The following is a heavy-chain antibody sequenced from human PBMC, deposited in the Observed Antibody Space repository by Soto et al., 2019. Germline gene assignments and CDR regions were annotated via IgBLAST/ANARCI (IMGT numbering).Heavy chain of an antibody. Sequence: EVQLLESGGGLVQPGGSLRLSCAASGFTFSSYAMSWVRQAPGKGLEWVSAISGSGGSTYYADSVKGRFTISRDNSKNTLYLQMNSLRAVDTAVYYCAKGTRSGDYGFEFDYWGQGTLVTVSS. CDR1: GFTFSSYA. CDR3: AKGTRSGDYGFEFDY. V-gene: IGHV3-23*01. CDR2: ISGSGGST. D-gene: IGHD4-17*01. J-gene: IGHJ4*02.